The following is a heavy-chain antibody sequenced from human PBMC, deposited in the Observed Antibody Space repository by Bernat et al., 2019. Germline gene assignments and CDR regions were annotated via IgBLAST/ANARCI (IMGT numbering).Heavy chain of an antibody. CDR2: ISGSGGST. CDR3: AKVTFEAAAGTVDYYYYGMDV. V-gene: IGHV3-23*01. J-gene: IGHJ6*02. D-gene: IGHD6-13*01. CDR1: GFTFSSYA. Sequence: EVQLLESGGGLVQPGGSLRLSCAASGFTFSSYAMSWVRQAPGKGLEWVSAISGSGGSTYYADSVKGRFTISRDNSKNTLYLQMNSLRAEDTAVYYCAKVTFEAAAGTVDYYYYGMDVWGQGTTVTVSS.